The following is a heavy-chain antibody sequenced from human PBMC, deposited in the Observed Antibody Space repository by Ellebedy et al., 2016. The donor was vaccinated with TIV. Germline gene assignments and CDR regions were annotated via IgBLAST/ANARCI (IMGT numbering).Heavy chain of an antibody. V-gene: IGHV4-39*01. CDR3: ARRKVTIPRADAYFDY. J-gene: IGHJ4*02. Sequence: SETLSLTXTVSGGSISSSSYYWGWIRQPPGKVLEWIGSIYYSGNTYYNPSLKSRVTISIDTSKNQFSLRLSSVTAADTAIYRCARRKVTIPRADAYFDYWGQGILVTVSS. CDR2: IYYSGNT. CDR1: GGSISSSSYY. D-gene: IGHD3-3*01.